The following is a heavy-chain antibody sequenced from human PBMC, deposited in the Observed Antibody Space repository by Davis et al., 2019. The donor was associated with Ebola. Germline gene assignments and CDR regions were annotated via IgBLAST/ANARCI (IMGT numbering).Heavy chain of an antibody. D-gene: IGHD3-9*01. Sequence: PGGSLRLSCAASGFTFSSYGMHWVRQAPGKGLEWVAFIRYDGSNKYYADSVKGRFTISRDNSKNTLYLQMNSLRAEDTAVYYCAKGRARYFDWDYWGQGTLVTVSS. CDR1: GFTFSSYG. CDR3: AKGRARYFDWDY. CDR2: IRYDGSNK. J-gene: IGHJ4*02. V-gene: IGHV3-30*02.